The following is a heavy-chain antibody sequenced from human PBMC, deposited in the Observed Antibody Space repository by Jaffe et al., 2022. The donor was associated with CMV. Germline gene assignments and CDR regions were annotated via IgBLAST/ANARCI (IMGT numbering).Heavy chain of an antibody. CDR1: RGSISSYY. J-gene: IGHJ4*02. Sequence: QVQLQESGPGLVKPSETLSLTCTVSRGSISSYYWSWIRQPPGKGLEWIGYISYNGGTNYNPSLESRVTISLDTSKKQVSLRLRSVTAADTAVYYCASLGSGSDSWGQGTLVTVSS. CDR2: ISYNGGT. CDR3: ASLGSGSDS. V-gene: IGHV4-59*01. D-gene: IGHD6-25*01.